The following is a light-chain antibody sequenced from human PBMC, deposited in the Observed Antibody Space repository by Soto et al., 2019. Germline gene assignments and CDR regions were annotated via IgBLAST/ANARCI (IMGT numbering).Light chain of an antibody. CDR2: EVN. Sequence: QSALTQPASVSGSPGQSITISCTGTSSDVGGYNYVSWYQQHPGKAPKLMIYEVNNRPSGVSNRSSGSKSGNTASLTISGLQAEDEADYYCVSYTTSASYVFGTGTKLTVL. V-gene: IGLV2-14*01. CDR3: VSYTTSASYV. J-gene: IGLJ1*01. CDR1: SSDVGGYNY.